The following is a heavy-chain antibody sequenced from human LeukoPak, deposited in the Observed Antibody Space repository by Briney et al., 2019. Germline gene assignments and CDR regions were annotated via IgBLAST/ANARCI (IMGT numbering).Heavy chain of an antibody. CDR3: ARHDRIQLGKSFDY. J-gene: IGHJ4*02. CDR1: GGTFSSYA. D-gene: IGHD5-18*01. V-gene: IGHV1-69*13. CDR2: IIPIFGTA. Sequence: SVKVSCKASGGTFSSYAISWVRQAPGQGLEWMGGIIPIFGTANYAQKFQGRVTITADESTSTAYMELSSLRSEDTAVYYCARHDRIQLGKSFDYWGQGTLVTVSS.